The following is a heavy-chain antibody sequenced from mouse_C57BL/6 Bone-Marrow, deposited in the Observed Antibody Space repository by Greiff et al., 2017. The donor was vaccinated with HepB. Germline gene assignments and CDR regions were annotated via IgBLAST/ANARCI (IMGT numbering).Heavy chain of an antibody. D-gene: IGHD1-1*01. V-gene: IGHV5-17*01. CDR3: ARGYYGSSYDY. J-gene: IGHJ2*01. CDR2: ISSGSSTI. Sequence: EVMLVESGGGLVKPGGSLKLSCAASGFTFSDYGMHWVRQAPEKGLEWVAYISSGSSTIYYADTVKGRFTISRDNAKNTLFLHMTSLRSEDTAMYYCARGYYGSSYDYWGQGTTLTVSS. CDR1: GFTFSDYG.